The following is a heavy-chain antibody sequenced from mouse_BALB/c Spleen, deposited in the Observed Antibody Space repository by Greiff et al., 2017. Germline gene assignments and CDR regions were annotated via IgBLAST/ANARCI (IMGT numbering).Heavy chain of an antibody. Sequence: VQLKESGGGLVKPGGSLKLSCAASGFTFSSYTMSWVRQTPEKRLEWVATISSGGGNTYYPDSVKGRFTISRDNAKNNLYLQMSSLRSEDTALYYCASHDAWFAYWGQGTLVTVSA. D-gene: IGHD2-12*01. J-gene: IGHJ3*01. CDR3: ASHDAWFAY. CDR2: ISSGGGNT. V-gene: IGHV5-9*03. CDR1: GFTFSSYT.